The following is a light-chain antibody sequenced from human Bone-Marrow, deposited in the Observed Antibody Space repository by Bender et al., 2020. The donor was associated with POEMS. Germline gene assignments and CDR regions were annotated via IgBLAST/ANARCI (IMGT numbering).Light chain of an antibody. CDR1: SSDVGGYNY. CDR3: CSYAGISVLEV. J-gene: IGLJ1*01. V-gene: IGLV2-11*01. Sequence: QSALTQPRSVSGSPGQSVTISCTGTSSDVGGYNYVSWYQQPPGTAPKLMIYDVTNRPSGVPDRFSGSKSGNTASLTISGLQAEDEADYYCCSYAGISVLEVFGTGTKVTV. CDR2: DVT.